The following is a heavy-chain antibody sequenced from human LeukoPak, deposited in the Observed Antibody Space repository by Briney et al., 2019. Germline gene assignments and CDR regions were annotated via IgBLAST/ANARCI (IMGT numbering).Heavy chain of an antibody. CDR3: AKDFYRDITARIDY. CDR2: IGGSGGST. CDR1: GFTFSSYA. D-gene: IGHD3-3*01. V-gene: IGHV3-23*01. J-gene: IGHJ4*02. Sequence: GGSLRLSCAASGFTFSSYAMSWVRQAPGKGLEWVSGIGGSGGSTYYADSVKGRFTISRDNSKNTLYLQMNSLRAEDTAVYYCAKDFYRDITARIDYWGQGTLVTVSS.